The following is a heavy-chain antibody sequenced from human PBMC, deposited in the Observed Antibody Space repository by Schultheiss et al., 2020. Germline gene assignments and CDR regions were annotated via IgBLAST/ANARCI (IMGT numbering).Heavy chain of an antibody. CDR3: ARLSSSWYSFDP. D-gene: IGHD6-13*01. J-gene: IGHJ5*02. CDR2: IYTSGST. V-gene: IGHV4-61*02. CDR1: GGSISSGSYY. Sequence: SETLSLTCTVSGGSISSGSYYWSWIRQPAGKGLEWIGRIYTSGSTNYNPSLKSRVTISVDTSKNQFSLKLSSVTAADTAVYYCARLSSSWYSFDPWGQGTLVTVSS.